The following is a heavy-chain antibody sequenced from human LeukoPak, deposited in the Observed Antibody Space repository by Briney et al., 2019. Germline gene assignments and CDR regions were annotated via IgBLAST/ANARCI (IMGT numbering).Heavy chain of an antibody. J-gene: IGHJ4*02. CDR1: GGSFSGYY. CDR3: ASPELTSGYYRGSFDY. CDR2: INHSGST. V-gene: IGHV4-34*01. D-gene: IGHD3-22*01. Sequence: SETLSLTCAVYGGSFSGYYWSWIRQPPGKGLEWIGEINHSGSTNYNPSLKSRVTISVDTPKNQFSLKLSSVTAADTAVYYCASPELTSGYYRGSFDYWGQGTLVTVSS.